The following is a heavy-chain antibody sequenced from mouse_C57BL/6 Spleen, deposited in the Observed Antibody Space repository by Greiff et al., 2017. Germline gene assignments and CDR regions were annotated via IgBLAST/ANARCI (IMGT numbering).Heavy chain of an antibody. J-gene: IGHJ4*01. CDR3: ASYGSSPLYAMDY. CDR2: IHPNSGST. D-gene: IGHD1-1*01. CDR1: GYTFTSYW. Sequence: QVQLQQPGAELVKPGASVKLSCKASGYTFTSYWMHWVKQRPGQGLEWIGMIHPNSGSTNSNEKFKSKATLTVDKSSSTAYMQLSSLTSEDSAVYYCASYGSSPLYAMDYWGQGTSVTVSS. V-gene: IGHV1-64*01.